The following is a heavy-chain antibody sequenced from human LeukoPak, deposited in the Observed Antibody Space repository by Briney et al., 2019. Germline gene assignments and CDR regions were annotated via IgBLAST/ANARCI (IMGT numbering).Heavy chain of an antibody. V-gene: IGHV3-23*01. CDR2: ISGSGGST. J-gene: IGHJ5*02. D-gene: IGHD1-26*01. Sequence: GGSLRLSCAASGFTSSSYAMSWVRHAPEKGQEWVSAISGSGGSTYYAVSVKGRFSICRDNSKKTLYLQMTRLGDEDTGVYDSVEHSAGIYYNWFDPWGQGTMVTVSS. CDR1: GFTSSSYA. CDR3: VEHSAGIYYNWFDP.